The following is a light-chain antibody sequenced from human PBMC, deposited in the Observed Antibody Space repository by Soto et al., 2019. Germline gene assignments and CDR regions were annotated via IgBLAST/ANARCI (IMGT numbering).Light chain of an antibody. V-gene: IGLV2-14*01. CDR1: SSDVGGYDY. CDR3: TSYTSSSTYV. Sequence: QSVLTQPASVSGSPGQSITVSFTGTSSDVGGYDYVSWYQQHPGNAPKLLISDVTNRPSGVSNRFSGSKSGNTASLTISGLQTEDEADYYCTSYTSSSTYVFGTGTKVTVL. CDR2: DVT. J-gene: IGLJ1*01.